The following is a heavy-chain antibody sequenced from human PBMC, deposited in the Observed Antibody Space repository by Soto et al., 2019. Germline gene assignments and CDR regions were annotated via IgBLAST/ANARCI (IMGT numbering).Heavy chain of an antibody. Sequence: VSLRLSCAASGFDFSSYAMSWVRQAPGKGLECISLISGTGVPTLYAESVKGRFSVSRDNSKDTLFLEMNNLGVDDTAMYYCAKSFCSSSSCFFLWVDPWGPGTLVTVSS. V-gene: IGHV3-23*01. D-gene: IGHD2-2*01. CDR1: GFDFSSYA. CDR2: ISGTGVPT. J-gene: IGHJ5*02. CDR3: AKSFCSSSSCFFLWVDP.